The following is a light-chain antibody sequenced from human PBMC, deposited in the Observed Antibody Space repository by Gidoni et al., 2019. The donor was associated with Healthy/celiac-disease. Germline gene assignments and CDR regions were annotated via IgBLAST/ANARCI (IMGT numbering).Light chain of an antibody. V-gene: IGLV1-44*01. Sequence: QSVLTKPPSTSGTPGQRVTISCSGSSSNIGSNTVNWYQQLPGTAPKRLIYSNNQRPSGVPDRFSGSKSGTSASLAISGLQSEDEADYYCAAWDDSLNGVVFGGGTKLTVL. CDR3: AAWDDSLNGVV. CDR1: SSNIGSNT. J-gene: IGLJ2*01. CDR2: SNN.